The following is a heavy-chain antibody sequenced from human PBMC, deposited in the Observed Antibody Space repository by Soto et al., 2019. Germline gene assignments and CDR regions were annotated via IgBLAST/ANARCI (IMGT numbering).Heavy chain of an antibody. D-gene: IGHD6-25*01. CDR3: TREAGWQRMVPYD. V-gene: IGHV1-18*04. CDR1: GYTFTSYG. Sequence: QVQLVQSGSEVKKPGASVNVSCKAFGYTFTSYGFSWVRQVPGQGLEWLGWISAFNGDTQYAKTMKGRLTVTTDTSTTTVHMQLRSLTPADTAVYYCTREAGWQRMVPYDWGQGTL. CDR2: ISAFNGDT. J-gene: IGHJ4*02.